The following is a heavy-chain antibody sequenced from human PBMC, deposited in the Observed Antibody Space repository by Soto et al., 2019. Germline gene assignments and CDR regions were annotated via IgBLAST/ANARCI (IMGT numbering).Heavy chain of an antibody. J-gene: IGHJ4*02. Sequence: GGSLRLSCAASGFTFSSYAMHWVRQAPGKGLEWVAVISYDGSNKYYADSVKGRFTISRDNSKNTLYLQMNGLRAEDTAVYYCARGNHDYVWGSYPPTPDYWGQGTLVTVSS. CDR1: GFTFSSYA. V-gene: IGHV3-30-3*01. CDR2: ISYDGSNK. D-gene: IGHD3-16*02. CDR3: ARGNHDYVWGSYPPTPDY.